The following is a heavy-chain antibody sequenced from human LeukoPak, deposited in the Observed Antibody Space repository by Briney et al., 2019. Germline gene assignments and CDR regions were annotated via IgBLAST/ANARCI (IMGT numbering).Heavy chain of an antibody. CDR2: IYYSGST. CDR1: GGSISSYY. D-gene: IGHD3-9*01. J-gene: IGHJ6*04. V-gene: IGHV4-59*01. CDR3: ARGLTNYDILTGYYPNYDYGMDV. Sequence: KPSETLSLTCTVSGGSISSYYWSWTRQPPGKGLEWIGYIYYSGSTNYNPSLKSRVTISVDTSKNQFSLKLSSVTAADTAVYYCARGLTNYDILTGYYPNYDYGMDVWGKGTTVTVSS.